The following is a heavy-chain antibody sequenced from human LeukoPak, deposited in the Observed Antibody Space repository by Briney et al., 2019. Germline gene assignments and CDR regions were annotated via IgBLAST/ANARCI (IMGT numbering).Heavy chain of an antibody. CDR1: GGSISSGSYY. V-gene: IGHV4-39*07. Sequence: SETLSLTCTVSGGSISSGSYYWGWIRQPPGKGLEWIGSIYYSGSTYYNPSLKSRVTISVDTSKNQFSLKLSSVTAADTAVYYCARGWGFYGSGSYYNSKRNDYWGQGTLVTVSS. J-gene: IGHJ4*02. D-gene: IGHD3-10*01. CDR2: IYYSGST. CDR3: ARGWGFYGSGSYYNSKRNDY.